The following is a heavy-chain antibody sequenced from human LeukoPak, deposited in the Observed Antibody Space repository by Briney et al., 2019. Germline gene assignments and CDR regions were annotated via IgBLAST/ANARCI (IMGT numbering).Heavy chain of an antibody. CDR3: ARERGSYYYDSSASWFDP. D-gene: IGHD3-22*01. CDR1: GYTFTSYD. Sequence: GASVKVSCKASGYTFTSYDINWVRQATGQGLEWMGWMNPNSGNTGYAQKFQGRVTMTRNTSISTAYMEVSSLRSEDTAVYYCARERGSYYYDSSASWFDPWGQGTLVTVSS. CDR2: MNPNSGNT. J-gene: IGHJ5*02. V-gene: IGHV1-8*01.